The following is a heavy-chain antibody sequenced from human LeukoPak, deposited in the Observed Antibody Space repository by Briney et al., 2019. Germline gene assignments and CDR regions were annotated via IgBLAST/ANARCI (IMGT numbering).Heavy chain of an antibody. CDR3: ARDEQQQHYYYYGMDV. CDR2: TYYRSKWYN. CDR1: GDRVSSNIAA. Sequence: SQTLSLTCAISGDRVSSNIAAWNWIRQSPSRGLEWLGRTYYRSKWYNYYAVSVKSRITINPDTSKNQFSLQLNSVTPEDTAVYYCARDEQQQHYYYYGMDVWGKGTTVTVSS. D-gene: IGHD6-13*01. J-gene: IGHJ6*04. V-gene: IGHV6-1*01.